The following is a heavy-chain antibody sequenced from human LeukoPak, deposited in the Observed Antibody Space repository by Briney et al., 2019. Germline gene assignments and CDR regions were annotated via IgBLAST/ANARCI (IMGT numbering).Heavy chain of an antibody. Sequence: HSGGSLRLSCAVSGFTFNSYWMDWVRQAPGKGLVWVSRISSDGSNTAYADSVKGRFTISRDNAKNTLYLQMSSLRAEDTAAYYCAKRGDGGAWYDYWGQGTLVIVSS. CDR1: GFTFNSYW. V-gene: IGHV3-74*01. CDR3: AKRGDGGAWYDY. D-gene: IGHD6-19*01. CDR2: ISSDGSNT. J-gene: IGHJ4*02.